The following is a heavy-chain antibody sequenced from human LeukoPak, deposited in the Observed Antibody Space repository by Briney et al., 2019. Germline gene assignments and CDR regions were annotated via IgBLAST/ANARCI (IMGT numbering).Heavy chain of an antibody. V-gene: IGHV3-7*03. Sequence: AGGSLRLSCAASGFTFSTYWMTWVRQAPGKGLEWVANIKQDGSEKYYVDSVKGRFTISRDNAKNTLYLQMNSLRAEDTAVYYCAKMLRWLPSFDYWGQGTLVTVSS. D-gene: IGHD6-19*01. CDR2: IKQDGSEK. CDR1: GFTFSTYW. CDR3: AKMLRWLPSFDY. J-gene: IGHJ4*02.